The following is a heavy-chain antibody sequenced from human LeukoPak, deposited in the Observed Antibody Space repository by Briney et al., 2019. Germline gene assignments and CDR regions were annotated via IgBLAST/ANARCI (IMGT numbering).Heavy chain of an antibody. CDR1: AGSISSYY. CDR2: IYYSGST. CDR3: ARVFLSPQLHHHDR. D-gene: IGHD4-23*01. V-gene: IGHV4-59*01. Sequence: PPETLSLTCTVSAGSISSYYWSWIRQPPGKGLEWIGYIYYSGSTNYNPSLKSRVTISVDTSKNQFSLNLSSVTAADTAVYYCARVFLSPQLHHHDRWGKGTTVTVSS. J-gene: IGHJ6*04.